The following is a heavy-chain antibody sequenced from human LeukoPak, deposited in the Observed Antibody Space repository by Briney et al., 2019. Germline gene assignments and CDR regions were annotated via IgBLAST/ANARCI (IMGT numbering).Heavy chain of an antibody. V-gene: IGHV4-59*01. Sequence: SETLSLTCTVSGGSFSGYYWSWIRQPPGKGLEWIGYIHNSGSTNYNPSLKSRVTISIDTSKNQFYLKLSSVTAADTAVYYCARSDYYDSGGYLDYWGQGTLVTVSS. CDR1: GGSFSGYY. CDR2: IHNSGST. J-gene: IGHJ4*02. CDR3: ARSDYYDSGGYLDY. D-gene: IGHD3-22*01.